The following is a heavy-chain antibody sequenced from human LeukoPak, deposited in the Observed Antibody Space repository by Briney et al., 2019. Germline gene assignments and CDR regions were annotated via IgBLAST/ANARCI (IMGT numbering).Heavy chain of an antibody. J-gene: IGHJ6*03. D-gene: IGHD6-13*01. CDR1: GGSFSGYY. V-gene: IGHV4-34*01. Sequence: SETLSLTCAVYGGSFSGYYWSWIRQPPGKGLEWIGEINHSGSTNYNPSLKSRVTISVDTSNNQFSLKLSSVTAADTAVYYCAREGGSSWYSRDFYYIDVWGKGTTVTVSS. CDR3: AREGGSSWYSRDFYYIDV. CDR2: INHSGST.